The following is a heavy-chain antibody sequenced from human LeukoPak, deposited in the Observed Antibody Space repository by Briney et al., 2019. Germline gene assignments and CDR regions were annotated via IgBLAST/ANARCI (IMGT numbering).Heavy chain of an antibody. V-gene: IGHV3-7*01. D-gene: IGHD6-13*01. CDR1: GFTFSSYW. CDR2: IKQDGSEK. J-gene: IGHJ3*02. Sequence: PGGSLRLSCAASGFTFSSYWMSWVRQAPGKGLEWVANIKQDGSEKYYVDSVKGRFTISRDNAKNSLYLQMNSLRAEEMAVYYCARDTRERGPYSSLAFDAFDIWGQGTMVTVSS. CDR3: ARDTRERGPYSSLAFDAFDI.